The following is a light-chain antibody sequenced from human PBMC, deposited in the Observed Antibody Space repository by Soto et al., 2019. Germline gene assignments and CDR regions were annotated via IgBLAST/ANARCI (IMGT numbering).Light chain of an antibody. CDR3: QQSYSRPLT. J-gene: IGKJ3*01. V-gene: IGKV1-6*01. Sequence: AIQMTQSPSSLSASVGDRVTITCRASQGIRNDLGWYQQKPEKAPKFLIYGASSLQSGVPSRCSGSGSGTDFTLTISSLQPEDFATYYCQQSYSRPLTFGPGTKLDLK. CDR1: QGIRND. CDR2: GAS.